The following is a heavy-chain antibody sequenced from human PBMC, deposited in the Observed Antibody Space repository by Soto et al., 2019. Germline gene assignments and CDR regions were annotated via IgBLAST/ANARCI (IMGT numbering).Heavy chain of an antibody. D-gene: IGHD2-8*01. CDR2: INPSGGST. CDR3: ARGRRARMVEAINYYYYYSMEV. CDR1: GYTFTSYY. Sequence: ASVKVSCKASGYTFTSYYMHWVRQAPGQGLEWMGIINPSGGSTSYAQKFQGRVTMTRDTSTSTVYMELSSLRSEDTAVYYCARGRRARMVEAINYYYYYSMEVWCKGTTVTVAS. V-gene: IGHV1-46*01. J-gene: IGHJ6*03.